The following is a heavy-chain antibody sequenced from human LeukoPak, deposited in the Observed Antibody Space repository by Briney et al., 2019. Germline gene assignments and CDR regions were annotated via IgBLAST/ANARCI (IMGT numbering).Heavy chain of an antibody. V-gene: IGHV3-11*01. CDR1: GFTFRDYF. Sequence: GGSLRPSCAASGFTFRDYFMSWIRQAPGKELEWVAYTNTAGNTIYYADSMKGRFTISRDNAKNSLYLQMNTLRAEDTGVYYCARATYDSSAVDAFDIWGQGTMVTVSP. CDR3: ARATYDSSAVDAFDI. D-gene: IGHD3-22*01. CDR2: TNTAGNTI. J-gene: IGHJ3*02.